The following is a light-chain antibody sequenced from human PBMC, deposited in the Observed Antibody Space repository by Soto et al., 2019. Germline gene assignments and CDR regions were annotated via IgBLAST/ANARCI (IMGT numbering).Light chain of an antibody. J-gene: IGKJ4*01. CDR1: HSVSNY. Sequence: VLTQSPATLSLSPGERATLSCRASHSVSNYLAWYQQKPGQAPRLLIYNASNRATGIPARFSGSGSGTDFTLTISSLEPEDFAVYYCQQRSYLGLTFGGGTKVEIK. CDR2: NAS. V-gene: IGKV3-11*01. CDR3: QQRSYLGLT.